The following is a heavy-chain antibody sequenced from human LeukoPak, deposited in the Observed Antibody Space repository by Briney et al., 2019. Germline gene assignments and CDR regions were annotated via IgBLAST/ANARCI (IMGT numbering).Heavy chain of an antibody. CDR3: ARVPWGRGYSYGTFDY. V-gene: IGHV1-2*02. Sequence: GASVKVSCKASGYTFTSYGISWVRQAPGQGLEWMGWINPNSGGTNYAQKFQGRVTMTRDTSISTAYMELSRLRSDDTAVYYCARVPWGRGYSYGTFDYWGQGTLVTVSS. D-gene: IGHD5-18*01. CDR2: INPNSGGT. J-gene: IGHJ4*02. CDR1: GYTFTSYG.